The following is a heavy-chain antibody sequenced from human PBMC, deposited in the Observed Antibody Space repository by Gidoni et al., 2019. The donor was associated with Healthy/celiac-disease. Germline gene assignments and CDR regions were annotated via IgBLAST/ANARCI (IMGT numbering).Heavy chain of an antibody. V-gene: IGHV3-23*04. CDR2: ISGSGGST. CDR3: AKDCTRLWGCDYYYGMDV. J-gene: IGHJ6*02. Sequence: EVQLVESGGGLVQPGGSLRLSCAASGFTFSSYAMSWVRQAPGKGLEWVSAISGSGGSTYYADSVKGRFTISRDNSKNTLYLQMNSLRDEDTAVYYCAKDCTRLWGCDYYYGMDVWGQGTTVTVSS. CDR1: GFTFSSYA. D-gene: IGHD7-27*01.